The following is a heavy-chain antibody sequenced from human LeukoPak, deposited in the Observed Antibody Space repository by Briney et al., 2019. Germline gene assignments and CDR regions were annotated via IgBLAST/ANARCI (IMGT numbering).Heavy chain of an antibody. CDR2: IYTSGST. D-gene: IGHD2-2*02. Sequence: PSETLSLTCTVSGGSISSYYWSWIRQPPGKGLEWIGYIYTSGSTNYNPSLKSRVTISVDTSKNQFSLKLSSVTAADTAVYYCARLLAGGYCSSTSCYKARYYYYYMDVWGKGTTVTVSS. V-gene: IGHV4-4*09. J-gene: IGHJ6*03. CDR1: GGSISSYY. CDR3: ARLLAGGYCSSTSCYKARYYYYYMDV.